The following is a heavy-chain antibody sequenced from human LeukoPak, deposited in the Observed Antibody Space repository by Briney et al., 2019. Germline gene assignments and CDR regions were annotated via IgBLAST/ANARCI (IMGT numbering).Heavy chain of an antibody. CDR2: IYYSGST. CDR3: ARASIAARYYYYYYMDV. J-gene: IGHJ6*03. CDR1: GGSISSYY. Sequence: SETLSLTCTVSGGSISSYYWSRIRQPPGKGLEWIGYIYYSGSTNYNPSLKSRVTISVDTSKNQFSLKLSSVTAADTAVYYCARASIAARYYYYYYMDVWGKGTTVTVSS. D-gene: IGHD6-6*01. V-gene: IGHV4-59*01.